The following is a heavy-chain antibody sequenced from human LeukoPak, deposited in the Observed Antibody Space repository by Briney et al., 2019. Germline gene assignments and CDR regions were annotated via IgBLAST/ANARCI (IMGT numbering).Heavy chain of an antibody. V-gene: IGHV4-59*01. D-gene: IGHD6-13*01. Sequence: SETLSLTCTVSGGSISSYYWSWIRQPPGKGLEWIGYIYYSGSTNYNPSLKSRVTISVDTSKNQFSLKLSSVTAADTAVYYCARDRSSSFDYWGQGTLVTVSS. CDR2: IYYSGST. CDR3: ARDRSSSFDY. CDR1: GGSISSYY. J-gene: IGHJ4*02.